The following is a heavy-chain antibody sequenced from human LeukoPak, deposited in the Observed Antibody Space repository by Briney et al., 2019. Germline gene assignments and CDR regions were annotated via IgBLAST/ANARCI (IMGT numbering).Heavy chain of an antibody. D-gene: IGHD3-22*01. CDR1: GGSISSYY. V-gene: IGHV4-59*01. CDR3: ARSSFYDSSGYFLFDY. Sequence: PSETLSLTCTVSGGSISSYYWSWIRQPPGKGLEWIGYIYYSGSTNYNPSLKSRVTISVDTSKNQFSLKLSSVTAADTAVYYCARSSFYDSSGYFLFDYWGQGTLVTVSS. J-gene: IGHJ4*02. CDR2: IYYSGST.